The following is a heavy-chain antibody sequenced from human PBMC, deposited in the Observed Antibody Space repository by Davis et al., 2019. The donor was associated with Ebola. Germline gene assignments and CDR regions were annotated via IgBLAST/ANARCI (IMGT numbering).Heavy chain of an antibody. CDR2: ISYDGSNK. V-gene: IGHV3-30-3*01. CDR3: ARVHITGTPFDY. Sequence: GESLKISCAASGFAFSSYAMHWVRQAPGKGLEWVAVISYDGSNKYYADSVKGRFTISRDNSKNTLYLQMNSLRAEDTAVYYCARVHITGTPFDYWGQGTLVTVSS. CDR1: GFAFSSYA. D-gene: IGHD1-20*01. J-gene: IGHJ4*02.